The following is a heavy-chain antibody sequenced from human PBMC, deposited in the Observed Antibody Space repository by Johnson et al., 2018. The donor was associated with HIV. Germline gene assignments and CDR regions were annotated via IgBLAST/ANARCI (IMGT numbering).Heavy chain of an antibody. CDR3: AKGGATTGDALDI. CDR2: ISSNGGST. V-gene: IGHV3-64*01. D-gene: IGHD1-26*01. CDR1: GFTFSTYG. J-gene: IGHJ3*02. Sequence: VQLVESGGGVVQPGRSLRLSCAASGFTFSTYGMHWVRQAPGKGLEYVSAISSNGGSTYYANSVKGRFTISRDNSKNTLYLKMNSLSPEDTAVYYCAKGGATTGDALDIWGQGTTVTVSS.